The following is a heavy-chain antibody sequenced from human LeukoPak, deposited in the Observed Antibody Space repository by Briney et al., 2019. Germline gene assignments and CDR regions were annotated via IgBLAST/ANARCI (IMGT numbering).Heavy chain of an antibody. J-gene: IGHJ4*02. V-gene: IGHV3-43*01. CDR2: ISWDGGST. D-gene: IGHD5-12*01. CDR3: AKGRRLPLIDY. CDR1: GFTFDDYT. Sequence: PGGSLILSCAASGFTFDDYTMHGVRQAPGKGLEWVSLISWDGGSTYYADSVKGRFTISRDNSKNSLYLQMNSLRTEDTALYYCAKGRRLPLIDYWGQGTLVTVSS.